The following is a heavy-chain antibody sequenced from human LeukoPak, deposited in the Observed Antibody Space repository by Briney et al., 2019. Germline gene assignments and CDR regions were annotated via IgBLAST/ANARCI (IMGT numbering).Heavy chain of an antibody. V-gene: IGHV1-69*06. CDR3: ATGLPMDTSYYYYYYMDV. J-gene: IGHJ6*03. CDR2: IIPIFGTA. CDR1: GGTFSSYA. Sequence: GASVKVSCKASGGTFSSYAISWVRQAPGQGLEWMGGIIPIFGTANYAQKFQGRVTITADKSTSTAYMELSSLRSEDTAVYYCATGLPMDTSYYYYYYMDVWGKGTTVTISS. D-gene: IGHD5-18*01.